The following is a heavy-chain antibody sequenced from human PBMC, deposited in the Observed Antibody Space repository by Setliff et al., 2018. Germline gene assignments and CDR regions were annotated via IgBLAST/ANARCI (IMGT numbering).Heavy chain of an antibody. D-gene: IGHD1-1*01. J-gene: IGHJ4*02. CDR1: GASLSSGTYY. CDR3: ARTGTYRYFDY. CDR2: IYYRGDT. Sequence: PSETLSLTCTVSGASLSSGTYYWGWIRQPPGKGLEWIGRIYYRGDTYYNASLKGRLTISVDTAQNQFSLRLTSVTAAVTAVYYCARTGTYRYFDYWGQGALVTVSS. V-gene: IGHV4-39*01.